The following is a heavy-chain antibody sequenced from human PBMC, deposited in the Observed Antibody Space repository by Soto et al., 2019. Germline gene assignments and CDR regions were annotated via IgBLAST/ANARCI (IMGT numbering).Heavy chain of an antibody. V-gene: IGHV4-59*01. J-gene: IGHJ4*02. D-gene: IGHD3-9*01. Sequence: SETLSLTCTVSGGSISSYYWSWIRQPPGKGLEWIGYIYYSGSTNYNPSLKSRVTISVDTSKNQFSLKLSSVTAADTAVYYCARTYYDILTGYYYFDYWGQGTLVPSPQ. CDR2: IYYSGST. CDR3: ARTYYDILTGYYYFDY. CDR1: GGSISSYY.